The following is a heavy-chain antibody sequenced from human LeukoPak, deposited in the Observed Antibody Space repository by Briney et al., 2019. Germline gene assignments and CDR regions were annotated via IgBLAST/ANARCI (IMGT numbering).Heavy chain of an antibody. CDR3: AKAHRTLSGYPYYFDY. Sequence: GGSLRLSCAASGFTFSSYSMNWVRQAPGKGLEWVSYISSSSSTIYYADSVKGRFTISRDNSKNTLYLQMNSLRAEDTAVYYCAKAHRTLSGYPYYFDYWGQGTLVTVSS. V-gene: IGHV3-48*01. CDR1: GFTFSSYS. J-gene: IGHJ4*02. D-gene: IGHD5-12*01. CDR2: ISSSSSTI.